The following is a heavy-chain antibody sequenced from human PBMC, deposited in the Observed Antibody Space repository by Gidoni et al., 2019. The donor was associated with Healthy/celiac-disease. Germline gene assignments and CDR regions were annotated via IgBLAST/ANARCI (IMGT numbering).Heavy chain of an antibody. V-gene: IGHV3-33*01. CDR1: SSYG. CDR2: IWYDGSNK. CDR3: ARGPFNWFDP. Sequence: SSYGMHWVRQAPGKGLEWVAVIWYDGSNKYYADSVKGRFTISRDNSKNTLYLQMNSLRAEDTAVYYCARGPFNWFDPWGQGTLVTVSS. J-gene: IGHJ5*02.